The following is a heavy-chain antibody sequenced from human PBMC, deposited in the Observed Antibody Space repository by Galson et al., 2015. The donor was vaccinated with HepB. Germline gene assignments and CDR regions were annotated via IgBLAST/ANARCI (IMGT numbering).Heavy chain of an antibody. CDR2: IKQDGSEK. Sequence: SLRLSCAASGFTFSSYWMSWVRQAPGKGLEWVANIKQDGSEKYYVDSVKGRFTISRDNAKNSLYLQMNSLRAEDTAVYYCARVGTTVTTGWFDPWGQGTLVTVSS. J-gene: IGHJ5*02. D-gene: IGHD4-17*01. V-gene: IGHV3-7*01. CDR1: GFTFSSYW. CDR3: ARVGTTVTTGWFDP.